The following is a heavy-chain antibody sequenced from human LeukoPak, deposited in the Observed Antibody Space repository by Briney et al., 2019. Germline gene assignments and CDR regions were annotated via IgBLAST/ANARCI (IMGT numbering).Heavy chain of an antibody. D-gene: IGHD4-17*01. CDR3: ARILGQYGDVDY. CDR2: IDWDDDK. V-gene: IGHV2-70*11. J-gene: IGHJ4*02. CDR1: GFSLSTSGMC. Sequence: SGPTLVNPTQTLTLTCTFSGFSLSTSGMCVSWIRQPPGKALEWLARIDWDDDKYYSTSLKTRLTISKDTSKNQVVLTMTNMDPVDTATYYCARILGQYGDVDYWGQGTLVTASS.